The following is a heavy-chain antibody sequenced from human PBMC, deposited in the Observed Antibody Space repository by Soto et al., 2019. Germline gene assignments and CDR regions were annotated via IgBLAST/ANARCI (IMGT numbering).Heavy chain of an antibody. CDR2: ISSTTNYI. CDR1: GFTFTRYS. CDR3: ARESEDLTSNFDY. V-gene: IGHV3-21*06. Sequence: GGSLRLSCAASGFTFTRYSMNWVRQALGKGLEWVSSISSTTNYIYYGDSMKGRFTISRDNAKNSLYLEMNSLRAEDTAVYYCARESEDLTSNFDYWGQGSRSPSPQ. J-gene: IGHJ4*02.